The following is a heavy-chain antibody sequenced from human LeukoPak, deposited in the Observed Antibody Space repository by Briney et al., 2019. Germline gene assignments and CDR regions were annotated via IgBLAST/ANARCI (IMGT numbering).Heavy chain of an antibody. Sequence: SETLSLTCTVSGGSISSSSYYWGWIRQPPGKGLEWIGSIYYSGSTYYNPSLKSRVTISVDTSKNQFSLKLSSVTAADTAVYYCASFETGYCSSTSCYTEDYWGQGTLVTVSS. J-gene: IGHJ4*02. V-gene: IGHV4-39*01. CDR3: ASFETGYCSSTSCYTEDY. D-gene: IGHD2-2*02. CDR2: IYYSGST. CDR1: GGSISSSSYY.